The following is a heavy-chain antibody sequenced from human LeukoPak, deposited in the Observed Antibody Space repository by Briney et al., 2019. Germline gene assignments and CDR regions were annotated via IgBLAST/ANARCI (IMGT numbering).Heavy chain of an antibody. CDR1: GSRFTSNW. J-gene: IGHJ6*02. Sequence: GESLQISCKGSGSRFTSNWIAWVRPLTGKGLEWMGIIYPGESDTRYSPSFQGQVTISADKSISTTYLQWSSLKASDTAMYYCAKEGTTVVRRGYGMDVWGQGTSVTVSS. CDR2: IYPGESDT. D-gene: IGHD4-23*01. V-gene: IGHV5-51*01. CDR3: AKEGTTVVRRGYGMDV.